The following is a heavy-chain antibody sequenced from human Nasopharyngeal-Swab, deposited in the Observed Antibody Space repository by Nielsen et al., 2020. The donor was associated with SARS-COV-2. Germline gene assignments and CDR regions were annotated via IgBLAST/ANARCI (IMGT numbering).Heavy chain of an antibody. CDR2: INPDRGHT. D-gene: IGHD2-8*02. CDR1: RYIFRTFA. CDR3: ARAGTVLVPTSVSSWYFDF. V-gene: IGHV1-18*01. Sequence: ASVPVSCQTSRYIFRTFAISWVRQAPGQGLEWVAWINPDRGHTNSPRKFDGRVTLTPDTSTSTAYLELRNLRSDDTAVYFCARAGTVLVPTSVSSWYFDFWGRGTLVTVSS. J-gene: IGHJ2*01.